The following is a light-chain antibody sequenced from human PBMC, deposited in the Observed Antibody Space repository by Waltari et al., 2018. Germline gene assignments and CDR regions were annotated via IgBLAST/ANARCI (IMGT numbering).Light chain of an antibody. Sequence: DIQMTQSPSTLSASVGDRVTIICRASQRLSSYLAWYQQKPGKAPKLLIYKTSSLETGVPSSFSGTGSGTEFTLTISSLQPDDIATYYCQQNNSYPFTFGPGTKVDIK. CDR1: QRLSSY. CDR2: KTS. V-gene: IGKV1-5*03. J-gene: IGKJ3*01. CDR3: QQNNSYPFT.